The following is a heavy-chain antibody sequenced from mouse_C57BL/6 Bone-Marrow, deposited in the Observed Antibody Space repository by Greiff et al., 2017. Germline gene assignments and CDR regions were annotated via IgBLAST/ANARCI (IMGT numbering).Heavy chain of an antibody. D-gene: IGHD2-4*01. Sequence: VQLQQSGAELVRPGTSVKVSCKASGYAFTNYLIEWVKQRPGQGLEWIGVINPGSGGTNYNEKFKGKATLTADKSSSTAYMQLSSLTSEDSAFYFYAFYDYPAWFAYWGKGTLVTVSA. CDR2: INPGSGGT. CDR1: GYAFTNYL. CDR3: AFYDYPAWFAY. V-gene: IGHV1-54*01. J-gene: IGHJ3*01.